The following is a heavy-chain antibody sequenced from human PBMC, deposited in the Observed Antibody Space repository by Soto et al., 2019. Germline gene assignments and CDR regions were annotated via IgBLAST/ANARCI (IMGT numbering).Heavy chain of an antibody. CDR3: ARDPTTRIAAAGWDAFDI. CDR1: GGSFSGYY. V-gene: IGHV4-34*01. CDR2: INHSGST. J-gene: IGHJ3*02. D-gene: IGHD6-13*01. Sequence: QVQLQQWGAGLLKPSETLSLTCAVYGGSFSGYYWSWIRQPPGKGLEWIGEINHSGSTNYNPSLKSRVTISVDTSKNQFSLKLSSVTAADTAVYYCARDPTTRIAAAGWDAFDIWGQGTMVTVSS.